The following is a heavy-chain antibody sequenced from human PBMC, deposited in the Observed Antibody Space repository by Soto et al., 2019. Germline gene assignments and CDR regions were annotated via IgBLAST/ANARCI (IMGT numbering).Heavy chain of an antibody. V-gene: IGHV1-69*13. CDR3: ARDRPDNWNYAAFDI. J-gene: IGHJ3*02. D-gene: IGHD1-7*01. CDR1: GGTFSIYA. CDR2: IIPIFGTA. Sequence: GASVKVSCKASGGTFSIYAIIWVRQAPGQGLEWMGGIIPIFGTANYAQKFQGRVTITADESTSTAYMELSSLRSEDTAVYYCARDRPDNWNYAAFDIWGQGTMVTVSS.